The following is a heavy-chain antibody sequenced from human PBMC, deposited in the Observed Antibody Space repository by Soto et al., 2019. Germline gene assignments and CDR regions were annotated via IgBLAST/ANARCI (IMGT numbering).Heavy chain of an antibody. CDR2: IFHSGST. Sequence: QVQLQESGPGLVKPSGTLSLTCAVFGGSISNSNWWTWVRQPPGKGLDWIGEIFHSGSTNYNSSLMGRVTISVDKANTQFSLKLSSVNDADTAVYYCAHRPIVGAAIWGQGTLVTVSS. D-gene: IGHD1-26*01. CDR3: AHRPIVGAAI. J-gene: IGHJ4*02. V-gene: IGHV4-4*02. CDR1: GGSISNSNW.